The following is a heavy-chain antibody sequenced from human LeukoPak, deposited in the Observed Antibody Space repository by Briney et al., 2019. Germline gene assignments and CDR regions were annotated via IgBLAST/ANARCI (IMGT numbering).Heavy chain of an antibody. Sequence: PGGSLRLACAASGFTVSSNYMSWVRQAPGRGLEWVSVIYSGGRTYYADSVKGRFTISRDNSKNTLFLQINSLRAGDTPVYYCARDTVTMVDYWGQGPLVPVSS. CDR1: GFTVSSNY. D-gene: IGHD3-10*01. CDR3: ARDTVTMVDY. CDR2: IYSGGRT. V-gene: IGHV3-66*01. J-gene: IGHJ4*02.